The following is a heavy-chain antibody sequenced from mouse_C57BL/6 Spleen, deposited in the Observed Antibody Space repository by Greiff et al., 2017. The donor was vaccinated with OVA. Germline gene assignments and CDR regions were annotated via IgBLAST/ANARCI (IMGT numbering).Heavy chain of an antibody. CDR2: ISSGGDYI. CDR1: GFTFSSYA. Sequence: EVQGVESGEGLVKPGGSLKLSCAASGFTFSSYAMSWVRQTPEKRLEWVAYISSGGDYIYYADTVKGRFTISRDNARNTLYLQMSSLKSEDTAMYYCTREASTVYFDYWGQGTTLTVSS. V-gene: IGHV5-9-1*02. J-gene: IGHJ2*01. CDR3: TREASTVYFDY. D-gene: IGHD1-1*01.